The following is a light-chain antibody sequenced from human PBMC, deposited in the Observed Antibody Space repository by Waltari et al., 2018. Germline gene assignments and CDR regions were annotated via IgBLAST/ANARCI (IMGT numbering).Light chain of an antibody. J-gene: IGKJ2*01. CDR1: QTVHNW. CDR3: QQYDAGST. V-gene: IGKV1-5*03. Sequence: DIQMTQSPSTLSASVGDRVTIICRASQTVHNWVAWYQQKPGAAPKLLIYKTSTLQSGVPPRFSGSGSGTEFTLTVSSLQPDDFATYYCQQYDAGSTFGQGTQLEI. CDR2: KTS.